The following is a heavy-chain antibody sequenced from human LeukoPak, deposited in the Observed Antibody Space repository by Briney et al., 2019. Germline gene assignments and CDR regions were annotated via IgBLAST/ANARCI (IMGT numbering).Heavy chain of an antibody. J-gene: IGHJ5*02. Sequence: ASVKVSCKVSGYTLTELSMHWVRQAPGKGLEWMGGFDPEDGETIYAQKFQGRVTMTEDTSTDTAYMELSSLRSEDTAVYYCATPLTGDSSFDPWGQGTLVTVSS. D-gene: IGHD6-13*01. V-gene: IGHV1-24*01. CDR1: GYTLTELS. CDR2: FDPEDGET. CDR3: ATPLTGDSSFDP.